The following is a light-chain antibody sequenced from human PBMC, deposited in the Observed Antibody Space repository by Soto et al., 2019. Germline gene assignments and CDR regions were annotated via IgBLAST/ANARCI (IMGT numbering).Light chain of an antibody. Sequence: QSALTQPRSVSGSPGQSVTISCTGTSSDVGGYNYVSWYQQHPGKAPKLMIYDVSKRPSGVPDRFSGSKSGNTASLTISGLQAEDEAYYYCCSYAGSYNVVFGGGTKVTVL. CDR2: DVS. V-gene: IGLV2-11*01. CDR3: CSYAGSYNVV. J-gene: IGLJ2*01. CDR1: SSDVGGYNY.